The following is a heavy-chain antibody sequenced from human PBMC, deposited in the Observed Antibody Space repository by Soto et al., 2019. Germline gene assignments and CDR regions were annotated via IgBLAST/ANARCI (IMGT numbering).Heavy chain of an antibody. D-gene: IGHD6-13*01. CDR2: FNAGSGDR. Sequence: QVQLVQSGAEVKKPGASVKVSCKTSGYISTNYAVHWVRQAPGQRLEWMGWFNAGSGDRRYSQNFQGRVTLTGVTSASTAYMELTGLRSEDTAVYYCVRGIADSWFDPWGQGTLVTVSS. V-gene: IGHV1-3*01. CDR3: VRGIADSWFDP. CDR1: GYISTNYA. J-gene: IGHJ5*02.